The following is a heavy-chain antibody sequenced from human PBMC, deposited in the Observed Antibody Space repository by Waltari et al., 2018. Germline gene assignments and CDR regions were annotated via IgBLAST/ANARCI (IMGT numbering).Heavy chain of an antibody. J-gene: IGHJ4*02. CDR2: IRYDGSNK. V-gene: IGHV3-30*02. CDR3: AKWAGITGTP. Sequence: QVQLVESGGGVVQPGGSLRLSCAASGFTFSSYGMHWVRQAPGKGLEWVAFIRYDGSNKYYADSGKGRFTISRDNSKNTLYLQMNSLRAEDTAVYYCAKWAGITGTPWGQGTLVTVSS. D-gene: IGHD1-7*01. CDR1: GFTFSSYG.